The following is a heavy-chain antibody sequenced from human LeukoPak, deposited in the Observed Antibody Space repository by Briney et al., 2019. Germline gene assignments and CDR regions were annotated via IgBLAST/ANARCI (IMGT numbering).Heavy chain of an antibody. Sequence: GGSLRLSCAASGFSFSDYGMHWVRLAPGRGLEWVAGISHDGANKHFADSVKGRFTISRDNSKNTLYLEMNSLSAEDSAVYYCATERGSSGSAGYFDPWGQGTLVTVSS. CDR2: ISHDGANK. J-gene: IGHJ5*02. D-gene: IGHD6-19*01. V-gene: IGHV3-30*19. CDR1: GFSFSDYG. CDR3: ATERGSSGSAGYFDP.